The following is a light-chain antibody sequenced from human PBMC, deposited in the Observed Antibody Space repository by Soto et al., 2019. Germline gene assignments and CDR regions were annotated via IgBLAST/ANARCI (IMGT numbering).Light chain of an antibody. J-gene: IGKJ1*01. CDR1: QGLEYSDGKTR. Sequence: DVVMTQSPLSLPVTLGQPASISCRSSQGLEYSDGKTRLSWFQQRPGQSPRRLIYEVSNRDSGVPDRFSGSGSGTDFTLRISRVEADDFATYYCQQYKGYWTFGQGTKVDIK. V-gene: IGKV2-30*01. CDR2: EVS. CDR3: QQYKGYWT.